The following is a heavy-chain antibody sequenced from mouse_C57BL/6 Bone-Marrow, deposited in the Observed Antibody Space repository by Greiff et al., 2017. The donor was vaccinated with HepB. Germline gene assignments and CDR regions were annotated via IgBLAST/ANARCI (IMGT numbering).Heavy chain of an antibody. CDR3: ARRGDYDDGFAY. V-gene: IGHV1-54*02. CDR2: IDPANGNT. Sequence: QVQLQQSGAELVRPGTSVKVSCKASGYAFTNYLIEWVKQRPEQGLEWIGRIDPANGNTKYAPKFQGKATITADTSSNTAYLQLSSLTSEDTAIYYCARRGDYDDGFAYWGQGTLVTVSA. D-gene: IGHD2-4*01. CDR1: GYAFTNYL. J-gene: IGHJ3*01.